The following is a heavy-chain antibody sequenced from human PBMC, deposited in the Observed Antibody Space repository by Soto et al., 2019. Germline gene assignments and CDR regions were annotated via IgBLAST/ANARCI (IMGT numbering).Heavy chain of an antibody. CDR2: ISRSTTYI. CDR3: ARDMKETTGPTFPYYGMDI. J-gene: IGHJ6*02. Sequence: EVVLVESGGGLVKPGGSLRLSCAASGFTFSDYTMNWVRQAPGKGLEWVSSISRSTTYIYFADSVKGRFTISRDNAKNSVYLQMNSLRVEDTAVYYCARDMKETTGPTFPYYGMDIWGQGTTVTVSS. CDR1: GFTFSDYT. D-gene: IGHD1-1*01. V-gene: IGHV3-21*01.